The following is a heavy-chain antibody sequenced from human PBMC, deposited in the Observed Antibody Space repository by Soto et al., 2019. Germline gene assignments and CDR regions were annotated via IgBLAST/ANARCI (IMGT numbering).Heavy chain of an antibody. D-gene: IGHD3-10*02. J-gene: IGHJ4*02. CDR1: GGTFNTYA. CDR3: ASWPTNDHVEYIENFAY. CDR2: IIPVFGTA. V-gene: IGHV1-69*01. Sequence: QVPLVQSGTEVRKPGSSVRVSCKASGGTFNTYANSWVRQAPGKGLEWMGGIIPVFGTATYDQNFQGRLTISADGPTNTAYMELRSLRSDDTAFYYCASWPTNDHVEYIENFAYWGQGTLVTVPS.